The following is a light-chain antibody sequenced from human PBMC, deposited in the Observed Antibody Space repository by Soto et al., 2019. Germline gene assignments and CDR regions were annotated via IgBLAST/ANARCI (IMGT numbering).Light chain of an antibody. Sequence: EIVLTQSPGTLSLSPGXRATLSCRASQSVSSSFLAWYQQKPGQSPRLLIYGASSRATGIPDRFSGSGSGTDFTLTISRLEPEDFAVYYCQQYGSSPPWTFGQGTKVDNK. CDR1: QSVSSSF. CDR3: QQYGSSPPWT. V-gene: IGKV3-20*01. CDR2: GAS. J-gene: IGKJ1*01.